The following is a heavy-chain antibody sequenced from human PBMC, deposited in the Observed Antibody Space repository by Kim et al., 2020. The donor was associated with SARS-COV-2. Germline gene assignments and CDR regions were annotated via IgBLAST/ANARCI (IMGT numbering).Heavy chain of an antibody. D-gene: IGHD3-22*01. J-gene: IGHJ3*02. V-gene: IGHV4-34*01. Sequence: SETLSLTCAVYGGSFSGYYWNWIRQPPGKGLEWIGEINHSGSTNYNPSLKSRVTISVDTSKNQFSLKLSSVTAADTAVYYCARGGSSSGYYVMNWRGAFDIWGQGTMVTVSS. CDR1: GGSFSGYY. CDR2: INHSGST. CDR3: ARGGSSSGYYVMNWRGAFDI.